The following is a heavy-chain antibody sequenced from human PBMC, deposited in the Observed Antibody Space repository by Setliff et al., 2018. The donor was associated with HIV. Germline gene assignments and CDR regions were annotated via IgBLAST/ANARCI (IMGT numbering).Heavy chain of an antibody. D-gene: IGHD1-20*01. J-gene: IGHJ4*02. CDR2: VHYNGNDK. V-gene: IGHV3-30*02. CDR1: GFTLSTYG. Sequence: GGSLRLSCATSGFTLSTYGMHWVRQAPSKGLEWVARVHYNGNDKFYVDSVKGRFTISRDNSENTLYLQMDGLRAEDTAVYYCAKDKGGYNWNYFDYWGPGTQVTVSS. CDR3: AKDKGGYNWNYFDY.